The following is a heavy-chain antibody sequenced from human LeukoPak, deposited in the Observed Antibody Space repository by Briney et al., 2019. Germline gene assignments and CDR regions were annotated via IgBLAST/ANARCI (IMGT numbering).Heavy chain of an antibody. CDR2: INHSGST. J-gene: IGHJ5*02. D-gene: IGHD2-2*01. CDR1: GGPFSGYY. CDR3: ARGSTRPNWFDP. Sequence: PSETLSLTCAVYGGPFSGYYWSWIRQPPGKRLEWIGEINHSGSTNYNPSLKSRVTISVDTSKNQFSLKLSSVTAADTAVYYCARGSTRPNWFDPWGQGTLVTVSS. V-gene: IGHV4-34*01.